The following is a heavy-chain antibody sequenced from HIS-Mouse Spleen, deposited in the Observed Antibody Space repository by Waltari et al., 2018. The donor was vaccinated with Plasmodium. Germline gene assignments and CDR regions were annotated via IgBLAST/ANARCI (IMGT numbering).Heavy chain of an antibody. CDR1: GYTFTSYG. J-gene: IGHJ3*02. CDR3: ARGSAGDAFDI. Sequence: QVQLVQSGAEVKKPGASVKVSCKASGYTFTSYGISWLRQAPGQGLEWMGRIRDYNGSTNYAQKHQGRVTMTTDTSTSTAYMELRSLRADDTAVYYCARGSAGDAFDIWGQGTMVTVSS. D-gene: IGHD6-19*01. CDR2: IRDYNGST. V-gene: IGHV1-18*01.